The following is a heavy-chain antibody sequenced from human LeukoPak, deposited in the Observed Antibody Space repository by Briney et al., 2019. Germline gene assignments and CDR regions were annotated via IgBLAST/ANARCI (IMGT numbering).Heavy chain of an antibody. Sequence: GGSLRLSCAASGFTFSSYEMNWVRQAPGKGLEWVSYISSSSSTIYYADSVKGRFTISRDNAKNSLYLQMNSLRAEDTAVYYCARGVYYFDYWGQGTLVTVSS. CDR2: ISSSSSTI. D-gene: IGHD2-8*01. CDR3: ARGVYYFDY. J-gene: IGHJ4*02. V-gene: IGHV3-48*01. CDR1: GFTFSSYE.